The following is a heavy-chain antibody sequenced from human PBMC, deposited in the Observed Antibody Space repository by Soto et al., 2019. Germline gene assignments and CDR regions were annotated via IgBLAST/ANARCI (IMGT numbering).Heavy chain of an antibody. Sequence: GGSLRLSCAASGFTFSSYSMNWVRQAPGKGLEWVSSISSSSSYIYFADSVKGRFTISRDNAKNSLYLQMNSLRAEDTAVYYCARDLSGSGSYYYSYGMDVWGQGTTVTVSS. D-gene: IGHD3-10*01. J-gene: IGHJ6*02. CDR3: ARDLSGSGSYYYSYGMDV. CDR1: GFTFSSYS. CDR2: ISSSSSYI. V-gene: IGHV3-21*01.